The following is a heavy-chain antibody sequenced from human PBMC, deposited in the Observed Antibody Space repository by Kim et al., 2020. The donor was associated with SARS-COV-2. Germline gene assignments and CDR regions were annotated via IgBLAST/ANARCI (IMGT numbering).Heavy chain of an antibody. CDR2: IRSKAYGGTT. Sequence: GGSLRLSCTASGFTFGDYAMSWFRQAPGKGLEWVGFIRSKAYGGTTEYAASVKGRFTISRDDSKSIAYLQMISLKTEDTAVYYCTRENVRGVIISWGQGTLVTVSS. V-gene: IGHV3-49*03. J-gene: IGHJ4*02. D-gene: IGHD3-10*01. CDR3: TRENVRGVIIS. CDR1: GFTFGDYA.